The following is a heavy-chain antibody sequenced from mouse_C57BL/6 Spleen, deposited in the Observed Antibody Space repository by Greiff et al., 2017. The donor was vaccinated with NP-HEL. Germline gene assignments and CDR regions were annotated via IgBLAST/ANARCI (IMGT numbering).Heavy chain of an antibody. CDR1: GYTFTSYW. Sequence: QVQLKQPGAELVRPGTSVKLSCKASGYTFTSYWMHWVKQRPGQGLEWIGVIDPSDSYTNYNQKFKGKATLTVDTSSSTAYMQLSSLTSEDSAVYYCAKEGYGNSPYFDVWGTGTTVTVSS. V-gene: IGHV1-59*01. D-gene: IGHD2-10*02. CDR3: AKEGYGNSPYFDV. J-gene: IGHJ1*03. CDR2: IDPSDSYT.